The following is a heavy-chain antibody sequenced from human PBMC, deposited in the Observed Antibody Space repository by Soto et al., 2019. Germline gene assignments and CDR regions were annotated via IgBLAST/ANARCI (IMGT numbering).Heavy chain of an antibody. CDR3: ARVPSPGIAARPALYYFDY. D-gene: IGHD6-6*01. CDR2: IIPIFGTA. V-gene: IGHV1-69*06. Sequence: QVQLVQPGAEVKKPGSSVKVSCKASGGTFSSYAISWVRQAPGQGLEWMGGIIPIFGTANYAQKFQGRVTITADKSTSTAYMELSSLRSEDTAVYYCARVPSPGIAARPALYYFDYWGQGTLVTVSS. CDR1: GGTFSSYA. J-gene: IGHJ4*02.